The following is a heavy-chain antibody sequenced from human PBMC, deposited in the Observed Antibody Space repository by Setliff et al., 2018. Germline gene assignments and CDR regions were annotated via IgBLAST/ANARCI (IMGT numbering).Heavy chain of an antibody. CDR1: GSAIDSGHY. CDR3: VRDAGDGYGVDAYAGAGFDI. J-gene: IGHJ3*02. Sequence: SENLSLTCAVSGSAIDSGHYWGWIRQPPGKGLEWIGSFRPTGRTYYNPSLKSRVTISVDTSKKQFSLKLTSMTAADTAVYYCVRDAGDGYGVDAYAGAGFDIWGQGTMVTVSS. CDR2: FRPTGRT. D-gene: IGHD4-17*01. V-gene: IGHV4-38-2*02.